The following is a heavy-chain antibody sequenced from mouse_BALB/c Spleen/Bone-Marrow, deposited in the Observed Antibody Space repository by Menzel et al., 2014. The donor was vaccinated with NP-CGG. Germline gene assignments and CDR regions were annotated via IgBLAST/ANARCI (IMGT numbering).Heavy chain of an antibody. V-gene: IGHV1-53*01. Sequence: QAQPQQPGAELAKPGVSVKLSCKVSGYTFXIYYMYWVKKGPGQGLEWIGKINPSNGGTNSNEKFKSKATLTVDKSSSTAYMQLSSLTSEDSAVYYCTREGDSPFAYWGQGTLVTVSA. CDR1: GYTFXIYY. D-gene: IGHD2-13*01. J-gene: IGHJ3*01. CDR3: TREGDSPFAY. CDR2: INPSNGGT.